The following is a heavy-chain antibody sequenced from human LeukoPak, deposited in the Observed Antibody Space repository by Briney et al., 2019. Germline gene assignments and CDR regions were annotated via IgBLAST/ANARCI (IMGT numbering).Heavy chain of an antibody. CDR3: ARGTAAAATNWFDP. CDR2: IYTSGST. Sequence: SETLSLTCTVSGGSTSSGSYYWSWIRQPAGKGLEWIGRIYTSGSTNYNPSLKSRVTISVDTSKNQFSLKLSSVTAADTAVYYCARGTAAAATNWFDPWGQGTLVIVSS. CDR1: GGSTSSGSYY. J-gene: IGHJ5*02. V-gene: IGHV4-61*02. D-gene: IGHD6-13*01.